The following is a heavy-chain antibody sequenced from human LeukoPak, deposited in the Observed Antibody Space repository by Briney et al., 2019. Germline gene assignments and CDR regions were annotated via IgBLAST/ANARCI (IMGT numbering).Heavy chain of an antibody. CDR3: ARERITMVRGVIGNWFDP. Sequence: GGSLRLSCAASGFTFSSYWMNWVRQAPGKGLEWVSSISSSSSYIYYADSVKGRFTISGDNAKNSLYLQMNSLRAEDTAVYYCARERITMVRGVIGNWFDPWGQGILVTVSS. D-gene: IGHD3-10*01. J-gene: IGHJ5*02. CDR1: GFTFSSYW. V-gene: IGHV3-21*01. CDR2: ISSSSSYI.